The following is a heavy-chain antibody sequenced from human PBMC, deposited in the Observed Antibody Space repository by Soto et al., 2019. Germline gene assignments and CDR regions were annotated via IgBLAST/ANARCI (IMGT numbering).Heavy chain of an antibody. J-gene: IGHJ4*02. Sequence: QLQLQESGPGLVKPSETLSLTCTVSGGSISSSSYYWGWIRQPPGKGLEWIGSIYYSGSTYYNPSVKSRVTISVDTSKNQFSLKLSSVTAADTAVYYCARYGSAAEVDYWGQGTLVTVSS. V-gene: IGHV4-39*01. D-gene: IGHD3-10*01. CDR2: IYYSGST. CDR1: GGSISSSSYY. CDR3: ARYGSAAEVDY.